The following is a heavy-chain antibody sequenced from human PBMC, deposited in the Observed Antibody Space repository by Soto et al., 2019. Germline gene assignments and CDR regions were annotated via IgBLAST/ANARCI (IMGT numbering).Heavy chain of an antibody. CDR2: ISSSSSTI. CDR1: GFTFSSYS. Sequence: EVQLVESGGGLVQPGGSLRLSCAASGFTFSSYSMNWVRHAPGKGLEWVSYISSSSSTIYYAVPVKGRFTISRDNAQNSLYRQMNSLRAEDTAVYDCARDLPYSGSYGGWFDPWGKGSLVSVSS. V-gene: IGHV3-48*01. CDR3: ARDLPYSGSYGGWFDP. J-gene: IGHJ5*02. D-gene: IGHD1-26*01.